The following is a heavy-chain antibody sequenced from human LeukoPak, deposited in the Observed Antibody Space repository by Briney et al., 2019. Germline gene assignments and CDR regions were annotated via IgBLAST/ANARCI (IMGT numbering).Heavy chain of an antibody. D-gene: IGHD2-8*01. CDR3: ARSVMMYASTYYFHY. J-gene: IGHJ4*02. CDR1: GFTFSSYA. CDR2: MRYDATKK. V-gene: IGHV3-30*04. Sequence: PGRSLRLSCAASGFTFSSYAMHWVRQAPGKGLEWVAFMRYDATKKYYADSVKGRFTISRDNSKNTVFLQINSLGPDDTSVYYCARSVMMYASTYYFHYWGQGTLVTVSS.